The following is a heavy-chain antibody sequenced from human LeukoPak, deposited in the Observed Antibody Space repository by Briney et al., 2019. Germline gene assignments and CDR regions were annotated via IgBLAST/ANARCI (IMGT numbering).Heavy chain of an antibody. CDR1: GFTVSCNY. CDR3: ARDLQSGTTSAFDN. CDR2: IYRGAGS. D-gene: IGHD1-1*01. J-gene: IGHJ4*02. Sequence: PGGSLRLSCAASGFTVSCNYLTWVRQAPGKGLEWVSVIYRGAGSYYADSVRGRFTISRDNSKNTLYLQMTSLRVEDTAIYYCARDLQSGTTSAFDNWGQGTLVTVSS. V-gene: IGHV3-53*01.